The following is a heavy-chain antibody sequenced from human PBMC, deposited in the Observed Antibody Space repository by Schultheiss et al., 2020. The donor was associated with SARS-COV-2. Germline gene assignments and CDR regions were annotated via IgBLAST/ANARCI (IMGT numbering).Heavy chain of an antibody. V-gene: IGHV1-2*02. D-gene: IGHD4/OR15-4a*01. CDR1: GYTFTGYY. J-gene: IGHJ3*02. CDR3: ARGTLRAHDAFDI. Sequence: GESLKISCKASGYTFTGYYMHWVRQAPGQGLEWMGWINPNSGGTNYAQKFQGRVTMTRDTSISTAYMELSRLRSDDTAVYYCARGTLRAHDAFDIWGQGTMVTVSS. CDR2: INPNSGGT.